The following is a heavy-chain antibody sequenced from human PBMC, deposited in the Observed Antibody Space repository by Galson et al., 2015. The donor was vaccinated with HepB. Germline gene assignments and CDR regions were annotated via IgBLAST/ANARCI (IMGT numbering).Heavy chain of an antibody. CDR1: GFTFSGSA. D-gene: IGHD6-13*01. J-gene: IGHJ6*02. CDR3: VRIAAAGNYYYYGMDV. Sequence: SLRLSCAASGFTFSGSAMHWVRQASGKGLEWVGRIRSKANSYATAYAASVKGRFTISRDDSKNTAYLQINSLKTEDTAVYYCVRIAAAGNYYYYGMDVWGQGTTVTVSS. V-gene: IGHV3-73*01. CDR2: IRSKANSYAT.